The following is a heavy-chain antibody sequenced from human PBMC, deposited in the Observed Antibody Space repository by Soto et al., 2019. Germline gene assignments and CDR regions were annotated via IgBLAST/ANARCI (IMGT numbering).Heavy chain of an antibody. CDR2: ISYEGSDK. V-gene: IGHV3-30*03. CDR1: GFTFTDYG. Sequence: GGSLRLSCEASGFTFTDYGMDWVRQAPGEGLEWVAVISYEGSDKYYVDSVKGRFTISRDNSKNTLYLQLNSLRAEDTAVYYCARGIPPDYWGQGTLVTVSS. CDR3: ARGIPPDY. J-gene: IGHJ4*02.